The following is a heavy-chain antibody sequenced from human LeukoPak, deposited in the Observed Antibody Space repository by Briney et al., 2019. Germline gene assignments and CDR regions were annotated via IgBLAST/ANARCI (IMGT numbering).Heavy chain of an antibody. CDR1: GFTFSSYS. Sequence: PGGSLRLSCAVSGFTFSSYSMHWVRQAPGKGLEWVSCIRTVTSSIYYADAVKGRFTVSRDNAKSSLYLQMNSLRDEDTAVYYCTRETWFIGNWGQGTLVTVSS. D-gene: IGHD2-8*02. V-gene: IGHV3-21*06. CDR2: IRTVTSSI. J-gene: IGHJ4*02. CDR3: TRETWFIGN.